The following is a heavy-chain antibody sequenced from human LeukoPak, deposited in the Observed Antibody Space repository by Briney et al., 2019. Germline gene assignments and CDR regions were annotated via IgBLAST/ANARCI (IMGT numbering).Heavy chain of an antibody. J-gene: IGHJ3*02. D-gene: IGHD1-14*01. CDR3: ARYRVAPDAFDI. CDR1: GYTFTSYD. V-gene: IGHV1-8*01. CDR2: MNPNSGNT. Sequence: ASVKVSCKASGYTFTSYDINWVRQATGQGLEWMGWMNPNSGNTGYAQKFQGRVTMTRNTSISTAYMELSSLRSEDTAVYYCARYRVAPDAFDIWGQGTMVTVSS.